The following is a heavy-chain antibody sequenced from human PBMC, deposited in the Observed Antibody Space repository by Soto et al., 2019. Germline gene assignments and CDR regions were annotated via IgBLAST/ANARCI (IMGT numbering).Heavy chain of an antibody. CDR2: ISYDGSNK. CDR3: ARDLWGQQLVGGPDYYYVMDV. J-gene: IGHJ6*04. CDR1: GVNFRSYA. Sequence: PGGSQRLSSAASGVNFRSYAMHWVRQAPGKGLEWVAVISYDGSNKYYADSVKGRFTISRDNSKNTLYLQMNSLRAEDTAVYYCARDLWGQQLVGGPDYYYVMDVWGKGTTVTVSS. D-gene: IGHD6-13*01. V-gene: IGHV3-30-3*01.